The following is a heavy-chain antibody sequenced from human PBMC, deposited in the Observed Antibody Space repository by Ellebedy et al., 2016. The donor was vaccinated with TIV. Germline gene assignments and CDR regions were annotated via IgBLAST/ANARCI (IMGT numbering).Heavy chain of an antibody. CDR1: GFTVSSNP. J-gene: IGHJ3*01. V-gene: IGHV3-66*01. D-gene: IGHD3-10*01. CDR3: ARGILRGVSAFDV. CDR2: IYPDGNT. Sequence: GESLKISCAASGFTVSSNPMSWVRQAPGKGLEWVSVIYPDGNTHYVDSVRGRFTISRDNSKNMLDFQMSSLRAEDTAVYYCARGILRGVSAFDVWGQGTVVTVSS.